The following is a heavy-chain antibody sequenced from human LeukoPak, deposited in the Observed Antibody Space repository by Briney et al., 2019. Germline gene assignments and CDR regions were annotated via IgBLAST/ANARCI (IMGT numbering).Heavy chain of an antibody. CDR1: GFTFSSYA. CDR3: AKDTRGYDILTGSLDY. V-gene: IGHV3-23*01. Sequence: GGSLRLSCAASGFTFSSYAMSWVRQAPGKGLEWVSAISGSGGSTYYADSVKGRFTISGDNSKNTLYLQMNSLRAEDTAVYYCAKDTRGYDILTGSLDYWAREPWSPSPQ. D-gene: IGHD3-9*01. CDR2: ISGSGGST. J-gene: IGHJ4*02.